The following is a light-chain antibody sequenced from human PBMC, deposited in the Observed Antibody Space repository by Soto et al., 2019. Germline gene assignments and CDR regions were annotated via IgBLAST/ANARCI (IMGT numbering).Light chain of an antibody. CDR3: SSYAGSNNWV. CDR1: SSDVGGYNF. J-gene: IGLJ3*02. Sequence: QSALTQPPSASGSPGQSLTISCTGTSSDVGGYNFVSWYQQHPGKAPKLMISDVNRRPSGVPDRFSGSKSGITASLTVSGLQAEDEADYYCSSYAGSNNWVFGGGTKVTVL. V-gene: IGLV2-8*01. CDR2: DVN.